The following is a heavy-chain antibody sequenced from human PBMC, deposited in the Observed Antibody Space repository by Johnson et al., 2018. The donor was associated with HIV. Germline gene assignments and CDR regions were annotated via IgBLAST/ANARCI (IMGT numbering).Heavy chain of an antibody. CDR3: AKDSRYSYGPDAFDI. V-gene: IGHV3-30*02. CDR2: IRYDGSTK. CDR1: GFAFNAYG. J-gene: IGHJ3*02. D-gene: IGHD5-18*01. Sequence: QVQLVESGGGVVQPGGSLTLSCAASGFAFNAYGMHWVRQAPGKGLQWVTFIRYDGSTKYYADSVNGRFSISRDNSKNTLYLQMNSLRAEDTAVYYCAKDSRYSYGPDAFDIWGQGTMVTVSS.